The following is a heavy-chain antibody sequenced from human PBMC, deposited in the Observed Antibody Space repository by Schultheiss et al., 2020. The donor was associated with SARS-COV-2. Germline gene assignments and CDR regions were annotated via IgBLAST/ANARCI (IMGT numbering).Heavy chain of an antibody. D-gene: IGHD3-3*01. V-gene: IGHV3-21*01. CDR3: ARDKLLYYDFWSGMPGY. J-gene: IGHJ4*02. CDR1: GFTFSSYS. CDR2: ISSSSSYI. Sequence: GGSLRLSCAASGFTFSSYSMNWVRQAPGKGLEWVSSISSSSSYIYYADSVKGRFTIFRDNAKNSLYLQMNSLRAEDTAVYYCARDKLLYYDFWSGMPGYWGQGTLVTVSS.